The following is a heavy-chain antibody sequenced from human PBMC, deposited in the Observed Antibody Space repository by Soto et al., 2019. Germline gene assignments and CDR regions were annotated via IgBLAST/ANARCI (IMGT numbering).Heavy chain of an antibody. CDR2: ISAHNGNT. CDR1: GYTFTSYG. D-gene: IGHD1-1*01. Sequence: QVHLVQSGAEVKKPGASVKVSCKCSGYTFTSYGITWVRQAPGQGLEWMGWISAHNGNTDYAQKLQGRVNVTRDTSTSTAYMELRSLISDDTAVYYCARGRYGDYWGQGALVTVSS. V-gene: IGHV1-18*01. J-gene: IGHJ4*02. CDR3: ARGRYGDY.